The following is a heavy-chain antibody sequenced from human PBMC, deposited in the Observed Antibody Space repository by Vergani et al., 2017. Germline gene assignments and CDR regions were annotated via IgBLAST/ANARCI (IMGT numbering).Heavy chain of an antibody. CDR3: ARMGGYXEGDAFRIGYFDS. V-gene: IGHV4-31*03. CDR2: IYSTGST. Sequence: QVQLQESGPGLVKPSQTLSLTCSVSGDSISSGVYYWNWIRQHPAKVLEWIGYIYSTGSTHHNPSLRRRINMSVDTSKNQFSLKLNSVTAADTAMYYCARMGGYXEGDAFRIGYFDSWGPGILVTVSS. CDR1: GDSISSGVYY. J-gene: IGHJ4*02. D-gene: IGHD2-2*01.